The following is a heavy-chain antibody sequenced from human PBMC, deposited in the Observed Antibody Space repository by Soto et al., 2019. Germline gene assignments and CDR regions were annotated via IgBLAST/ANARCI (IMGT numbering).Heavy chain of an antibody. CDR3: ARDYGSGMDC. CDR1: GLTFNSYG. D-gene: IGHD3-10*01. Sequence: QVQLVESGGGVVQPGRSLRLSCAASGLTFNSYGMHWVRQAPGKGLEWVAIIWYDGSNKYYVDSVKGRFTISRDNSKNTLYLQMNSLRAEDTAVYYCARDYGSGMDCWGQGTLVTVSS. CDR2: IWYDGSNK. J-gene: IGHJ4*02. V-gene: IGHV3-33*01.